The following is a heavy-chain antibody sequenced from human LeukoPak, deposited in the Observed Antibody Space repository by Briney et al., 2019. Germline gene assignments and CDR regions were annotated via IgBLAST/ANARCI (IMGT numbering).Heavy chain of an antibody. CDR2: INSDGSST. CDR3: ARDGGLVAGTDY. D-gene: IGHD6-19*01. V-gene: IGHV3-74*01. CDR1: GFTFSSYW. Sequence: GGSLRLSCAASGFTFSSYWMQWVRQAPGKGLVWVSRINSDGSSTSYADSVKGRFTISRDNAKNTLYLQMNSLRAEDTAVYYCARDGGLVAGTDYWGQGTLVTVSS. J-gene: IGHJ4*02.